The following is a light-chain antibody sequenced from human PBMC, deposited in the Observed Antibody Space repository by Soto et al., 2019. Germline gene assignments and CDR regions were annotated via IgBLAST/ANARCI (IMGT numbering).Light chain of an antibody. CDR3: QQCYSSPRT. CDR1: QRISTY. CDR2: AAS. J-gene: IGKJ1*01. Sequence: DIQMTQSPSTLSAGVGDRVTITCRASQRISTYLNWYQQKPGKAPTLLIYAASSLQSGVPSRFSGGGSGTDFTLTINTLQPEDFAPYFCQQCYSSPRTLGRGTTVEIK. V-gene: IGKV1-39*01.